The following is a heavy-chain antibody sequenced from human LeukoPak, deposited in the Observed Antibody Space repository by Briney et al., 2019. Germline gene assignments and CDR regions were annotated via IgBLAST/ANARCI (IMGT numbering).Heavy chain of an antibody. D-gene: IGHD6-6*01. CDR2: ISGSGGST. Sequence: GGSLTLSCAASGLTLKIHAMMCARQAPGEGLVWVSSISGSGGSTYHADSVKGRFTISRDNSKNTLFLQMNSLRAEDAAVYYCAKGRGIAARPDYFDYWGQGTLVTVSS. J-gene: IGHJ4*02. CDR1: GLTLKIHA. CDR3: AKGRGIAARPDYFDY. V-gene: IGHV3-23*01.